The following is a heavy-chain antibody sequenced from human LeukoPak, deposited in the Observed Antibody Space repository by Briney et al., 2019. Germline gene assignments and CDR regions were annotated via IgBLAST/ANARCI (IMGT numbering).Heavy chain of an antibody. V-gene: IGHV3-21*01. CDR3: AREGGKGDAFDI. CDR1: GFTFSSYS. CDR2: ISSSSSYI. J-gene: IGHJ3*02. Sequence: GGSLRLSCAASGFTFSSYSMNWVRQAPGKGLEWVSSISSSSSYIYYADSVKGRFTISRDNAKNSLYLQMNSLRAEDMAVYYCAREGGKGDAFDIWGQGTMVTVSS. D-gene: IGHD4-23*01.